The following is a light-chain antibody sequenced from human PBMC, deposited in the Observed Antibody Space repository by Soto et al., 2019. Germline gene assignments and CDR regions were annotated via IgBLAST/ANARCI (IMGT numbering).Light chain of an antibody. CDR3: AAWDDSLNGPV. V-gene: IGLV1-44*01. J-gene: IGLJ3*02. CDR1: SSNIGSNT. CDR2: SND. Sequence: QSVLTQPPSVSGTPGQRVTISCSGSSSNIGSNTVSWYQQLPGTAPKLLIYSNDQRPSGVPDRFSDSKSGTSDSLVISGLQSEDEADYYCAAWDDSLNGPVFGGGTRSPS.